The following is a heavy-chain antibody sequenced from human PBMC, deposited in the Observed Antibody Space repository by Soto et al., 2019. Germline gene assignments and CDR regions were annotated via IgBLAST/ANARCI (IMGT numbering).Heavy chain of an antibody. CDR3: TTDRAITMVRGWDYYYYMDV. CDR1: GFTFSNAW. J-gene: IGHJ6*03. Sequence: EVQLVESGGGLVKPGGSLRLSCAASGFTFSNAWMSWVRQAPGKGLEWVGRIKSKTDGGTTDYAAPVKGRFTISRDDSKNTLYLQMNSLKTEDTAVYYCTTDRAITMVRGWDYYYYMDVWGKGTTVTVSS. D-gene: IGHD3-10*01. CDR2: IKSKTDGGTT. V-gene: IGHV3-15*01.